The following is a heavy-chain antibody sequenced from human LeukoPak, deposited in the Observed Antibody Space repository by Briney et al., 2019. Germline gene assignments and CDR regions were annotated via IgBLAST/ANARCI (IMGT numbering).Heavy chain of an antibody. J-gene: IGHJ3*02. CDR2: IRYDGSNK. CDR1: GFTFSSYG. Sequence: PGGSLRLSCAASGFTFSSYGMHWVRQAPGKGLEWVAFIRYDGSNKYYADSVKGGFTISRDNSKNTLYLQMNSLRAEDTAVYYCAKSEEKGGYCSSTSCYNPGAFDIWGQGTMVTVSS. CDR3: AKSEEKGGYCSSTSCYNPGAFDI. V-gene: IGHV3-30*02. D-gene: IGHD2-2*02.